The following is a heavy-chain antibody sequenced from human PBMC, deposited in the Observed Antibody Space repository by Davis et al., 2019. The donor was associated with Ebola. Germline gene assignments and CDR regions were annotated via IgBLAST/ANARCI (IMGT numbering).Heavy chain of an antibody. V-gene: IGHV3-53*01. Sequence: GESLKISCAASGFNVGNNYMSWVRQAPGKGLDWVSVIYTGDSTYYADSVKGRFTISRDDSKNTVYLQMNSLRAEDTAVYYCAREDRGSSFGYWGQGTLVTVSS. CDR3: AREDRGSSFGY. CDR1: GFNVGNNY. CDR2: IYTGDST. J-gene: IGHJ4*02. D-gene: IGHD6-6*01.